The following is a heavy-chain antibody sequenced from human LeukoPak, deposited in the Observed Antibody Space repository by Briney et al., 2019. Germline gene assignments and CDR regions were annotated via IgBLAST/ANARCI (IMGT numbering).Heavy chain of an antibody. D-gene: IGHD3-10*01. Sequence: GESLKISCKGSGYGPTNYWFGWVRQLPGKGLEWMGLIYSGNSDTRYSPSFQGQVTVSADKSINTVYLQWSSLKASDSAIYFCARAIPGTYYFDYWGQGTLVAVSS. CDR1: GYGPTNYW. V-gene: IGHV5-51*01. CDR3: ARAIPGTYYFDY. J-gene: IGHJ4*02. CDR2: IYSGNSDT.